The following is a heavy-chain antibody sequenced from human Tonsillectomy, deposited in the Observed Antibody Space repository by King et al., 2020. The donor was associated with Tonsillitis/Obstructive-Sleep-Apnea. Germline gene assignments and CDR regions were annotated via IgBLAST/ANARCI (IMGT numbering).Heavy chain of an antibody. CDR2: IYYSGST. CDR1: GGSISSYY. CDR3: VREGDSSGWGRGHMDV. Sequence: QLQESGPGLVKPSETLSLTCTVSGGSISSYYWSWIRQPPGKGLEWIGYIYYSGSTNYNPSLKSRVTISVDTSKNQFSLKLSSVTAADTAVYYCVREGDSSGWGRGHMDVWGQGTTVTVSS. D-gene: IGHD6-19*01. J-gene: IGHJ6*02. V-gene: IGHV4-59*01.